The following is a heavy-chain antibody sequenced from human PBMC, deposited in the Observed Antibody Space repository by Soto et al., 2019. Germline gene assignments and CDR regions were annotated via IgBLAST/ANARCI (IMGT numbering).Heavy chain of an antibody. CDR1: GFTFSSYG. Sequence: GGSLRLSCAASGFTFSSYGMHWVRQAPGKGLEWVAVISYDGSNKYYADSVKGRFTISRDNSKNTLYLQMNSLRAEDTAVYYCAKGIAALRYYYYGMDVWGQGTTVTVSS. CDR3: AKGIAALRYYYYGMDV. CDR2: ISYDGSNK. V-gene: IGHV3-30*18. J-gene: IGHJ6*02. D-gene: IGHD6-13*01.